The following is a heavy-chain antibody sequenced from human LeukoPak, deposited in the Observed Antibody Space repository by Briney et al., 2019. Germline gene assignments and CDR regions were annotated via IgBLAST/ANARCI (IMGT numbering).Heavy chain of an antibody. Sequence: ESGPTLVKPTQTLTLTCTFSGFSLSTSGVGVGWIRQPPGKALEWLALIYWNDDKRYSPSLKSRLTITKDTSKNQVVLTMTNMDPVDTATYYCAHRDPSLIQLWSFYFDYWGQGTLVTVSS. V-gene: IGHV2-5*01. CDR3: AHRDPSLIQLWSFYFDY. D-gene: IGHD5-18*01. CDR2: IYWNDDK. J-gene: IGHJ4*02. CDR1: GFSLSTSGVG.